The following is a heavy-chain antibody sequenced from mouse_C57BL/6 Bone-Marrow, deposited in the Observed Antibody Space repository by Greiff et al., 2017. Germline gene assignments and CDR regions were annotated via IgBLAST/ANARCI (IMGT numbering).Heavy chain of an antibody. V-gene: IGHV1-50*01. Sequence: QVQLQQPGAELVKPGASVKLSCNASGYTFTSYWMQWVKQRPGQGLEWIGEIDPSDSYTNYHQEFKGKATLTVSISSSTAYMQVSSLASEDCAVYYCARLGYFAVWGTGTTVTVSS. CDR3: ARLGYFAV. J-gene: IGHJ1*03. CDR2: IDPSDSYT. CDR1: GYTFTSYW.